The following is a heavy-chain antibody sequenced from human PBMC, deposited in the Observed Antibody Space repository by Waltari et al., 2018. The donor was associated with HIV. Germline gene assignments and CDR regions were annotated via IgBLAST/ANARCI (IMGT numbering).Heavy chain of an antibody. CDR2: IIPIFGTG. CDR1: GGSFSNYA. J-gene: IGHJ4*02. D-gene: IGHD3-22*01. CDR3: TNTMTYDSSGYYGAY. V-gene: IGHV1-69*12. Sequence: QVQLVQSGAEVKKPGSSVKVSCKASGGSFSNYAISWVRQAPGQGLEWRGGIIPIFGTGNYAQKLQGRGTITADESTSTAYMELSGLRSEDTAVYYCTNTMTYDSSGYYGAYWGQGTLVAVSS.